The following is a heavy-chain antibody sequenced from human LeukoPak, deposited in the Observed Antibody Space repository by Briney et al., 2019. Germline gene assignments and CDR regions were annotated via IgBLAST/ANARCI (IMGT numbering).Heavy chain of an antibody. J-gene: IGHJ5*02. CDR2: MNPNSGNT. CDR3: ARVESVAGTGWFDP. CDR1: GGTFSSYA. V-gene: IGHV1-8*02. D-gene: IGHD6-19*01. Sequence: ASVKVSCKASGGTFSSYAISWVRQAPGQGLEWMGWMNPNSGNTGYAQKFQGRVTMTRNTSISTAYMELSSLRSEDTAVYYCARVESVAGTGWFDPWGQGTLVTVSS.